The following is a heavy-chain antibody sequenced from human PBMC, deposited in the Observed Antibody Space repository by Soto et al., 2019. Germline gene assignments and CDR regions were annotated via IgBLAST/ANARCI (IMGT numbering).Heavy chain of an antibody. Sequence: SETLSLTCAVYGGSFSGYYWSWIRQPPGKGLEWIGEINHSGSTNYNPSLKSRVTISVDTSKNQFSLKLSSVTAADTAVYYCARGRPDPYCSSTSCTQNIDYWGQGTLVTVSS. J-gene: IGHJ4*02. D-gene: IGHD2-2*01. CDR1: GGSFSGYY. CDR3: ARGRPDPYCSSTSCTQNIDY. V-gene: IGHV4-34*01. CDR2: INHSGST.